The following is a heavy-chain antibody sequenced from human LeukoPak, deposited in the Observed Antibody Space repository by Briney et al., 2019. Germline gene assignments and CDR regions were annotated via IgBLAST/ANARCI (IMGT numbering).Heavy chain of an antibody. Sequence: SETLSLTCTVSGGSISSSSYYWGWIRQPPGKGLEWIGSIYYSGTTNYNPSLKSRVTISVDTSKNQFSLKLSSVTAADTAVYYCARGSTVTSLYNWFDPWGQGTLVTVSS. J-gene: IGHJ5*02. CDR2: IYYSGTT. CDR1: GGSISSSSYY. CDR3: ARGSTVTSLYNWFDP. V-gene: IGHV4-39*07. D-gene: IGHD4-17*01.